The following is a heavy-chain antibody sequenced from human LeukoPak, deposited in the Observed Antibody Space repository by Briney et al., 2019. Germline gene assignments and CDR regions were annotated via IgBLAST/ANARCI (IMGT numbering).Heavy chain of an antibody. V-gene: IGHV3-30*18. Sequence: GRSLRLSCAGSGFTFSNYGMHWVRQAPGKGLEWGAVISYDGINEYYADSVKGRFTISRDNSKNTLYLQMNSLRAEDTAVYYCAKVFQRFTYYYGMDVWGQGTTVTVSS. D-gene: IGHD2-21*01. CDR1: GFTFSNYG. CDR3: AKVFQRFTYYYGMDV. CDR2: ISYDGINE. J-gene: IGHJ6*02.